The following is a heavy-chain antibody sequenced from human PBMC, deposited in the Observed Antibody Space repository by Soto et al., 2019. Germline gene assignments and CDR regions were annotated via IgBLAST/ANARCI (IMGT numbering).Heavy chain of an antibody. CDR3: AREFSRGHLDY. J-gene: IGHJ4*02. Sequence: QVQLQQSGPGLVKPSQTLSLTCTVSGGSISSGRYYWTWIRQHPGKGLEWIGYIYYSGSTYYNPSLKSRVAISVHTSKNQFSLKLSSVTAADTAVYYCAREFSRGHLDYWRQGTLITVSS. V-gene: IGHV4-31*03. CDR1: GGSISSGRYY. D-gene: IGHD3-10*01. CDR2: IYYSGST.